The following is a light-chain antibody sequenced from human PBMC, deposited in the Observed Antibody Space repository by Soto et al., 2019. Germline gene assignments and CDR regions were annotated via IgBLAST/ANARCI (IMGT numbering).Light chain of an antibody. Sequence: EIVMTQSPATLSVSPGERATLSCRASQSVNINLAWYQQKPGQAPRLLIFGASSRSNGIPARFSGSGSGTEFTLTISHLQTEDFGVYYCQQYNKWPRTFGQGTKVDIK. J-gene: IGKJ1*01. V-gene: IGKV3-15*01. CDR2: GAS. CDR3: QQYNKWPRT. CDR1: QSVNIN.